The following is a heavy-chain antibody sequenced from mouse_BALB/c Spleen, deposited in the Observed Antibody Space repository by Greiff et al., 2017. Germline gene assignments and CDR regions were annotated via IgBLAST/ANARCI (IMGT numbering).Heavy chain of an antibody. CDR2: ISDGGSYT. V-gene: IGHV5-4*02. CDR3: AREEAGGNYGWFAY. Sequence: EVKLVESGGGLVKPGGSLKLSCAASGFTFSDYYMYWVRQTPEKRLEWVATISDGGSYTYYPDSVKGRFTISRDNAKNNLYLQMSSLKSEDTAMYYGAREEAGGNYGWFAYWGQGTLVTVSA. D-gene: IGHD2-1*01. J-gene: IGHJ3*01. CDR1: GFTFSDYY.